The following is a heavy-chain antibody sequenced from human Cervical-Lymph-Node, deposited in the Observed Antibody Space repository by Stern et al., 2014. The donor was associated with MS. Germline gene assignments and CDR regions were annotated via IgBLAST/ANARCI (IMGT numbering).Heavy chain of an antibody. V-gene: IGHV1-2*04. CDR3: ARDAVPRGYNGKADTDAFDV. J-gene: IGHJ3*01. CDR2: INPNSGGT. D-gene: IGHD5-12*01. CDR1: GYTFTAYY. Sequence: VQLVQSGAEVKKPGASVKVSCKASGYTFTAYYIHWVRQAPGRGFEWMAWINPNSGGTNYAQKFQGWVTVTRDTSISTVYMELNSLKSNDTAVYFCARDAVPRGYNGKADTDAFDVWGQGTVVTVSS.